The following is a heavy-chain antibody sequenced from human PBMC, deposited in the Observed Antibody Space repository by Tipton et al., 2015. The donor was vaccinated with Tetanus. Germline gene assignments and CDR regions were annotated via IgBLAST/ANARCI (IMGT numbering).Heavy chain of an antibody. CDR1: GFTFSSYA. V-gene: IGHV3-30-3*01. CDR3: VRDSGAYCGGDCYTGLDY. D-gene: IGHD2-21*02. CDR2: ISDNGGIT. J-gene: IGHJ4*02. Sequence: SLRLSCAASGFTFSSYAIQWVRQAPGKGLEWVAVISDNGGITFYGDSVKGRFTISRDNSKNTLYLQMNSLRAEDTAVYYCVRDSGAYCGGDCYTGLDYWGQGALVTVSS.